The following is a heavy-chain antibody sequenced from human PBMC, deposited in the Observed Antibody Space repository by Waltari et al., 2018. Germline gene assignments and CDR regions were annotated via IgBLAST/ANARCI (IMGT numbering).Heavy chain of an antibody. D-gene: IGHD3-16*02. CDR2: MKSRADGGAT. CDR3: VIDITLIEPLGY. CDR1: GFTLRNPW. Sequence: EVQLVESGGGFVRPGGSLRLSCAVSGFTLRNPWRTWVRQAPGKGLEWVGRMKSRADGGATDYAAPAKGRFSISRDDSQNTLYLDMNSLQIEDTAVYYCVIDITLIEPLGYWGQGALVTVSS. V-gene: IGHV3-15*07. J-gene: IGHJ4*02.